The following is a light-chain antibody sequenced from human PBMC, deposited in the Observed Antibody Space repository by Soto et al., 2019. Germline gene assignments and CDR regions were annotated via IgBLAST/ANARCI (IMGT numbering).Light chain of an antibody. J-gene: IGKJ1*01. CDR1: QSISSW. V-gene: IGKV1-5*01. CDR3: QQYNSYSSQ. CDR2: DAS. Sequence: DIQMTQSPSTLSASVGDRVTITCRASQSISSWLAWYQQKPGKAPKLLIYDASSLESGVPSRFSGSGSGTEFTLTISSLQPDDFATYSCQQYNSYSSQFGQGTKVEIK.